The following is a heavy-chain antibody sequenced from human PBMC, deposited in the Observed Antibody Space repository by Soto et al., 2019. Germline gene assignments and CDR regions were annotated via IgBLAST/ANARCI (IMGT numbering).Heavy chain of an antibody. CDR3: VRDTKTSSWYGTGFDY. D-gene: IGHD6-13*01. Sequence: EVQLVESGGGLVKPGGSLRLSCAASGFTLFTYSMNWVRQAPGKGLEWVSSISSSSSYIYYADSLKGRFTISRDNAKNSLYLQMNSLRAEDTAVYYCVRDTKTSSWYGTGFDYWGQGTLVTVSS. J-gene: IGHJ4*02. V-gene: IGHV3-21*02. CDR1: GFTLFTYS. CDR2: ISSSSSYI.